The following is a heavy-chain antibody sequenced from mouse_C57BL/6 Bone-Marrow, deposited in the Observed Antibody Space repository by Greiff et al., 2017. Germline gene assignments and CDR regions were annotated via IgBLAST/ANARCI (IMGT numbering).Heavy chain of an antibody. V-gene: IGHV1-81*01. CDR2: IYPRSGNT. J-gene: IGHJ2*01. CDR1: GYTFTSYG. D-gene: IGHD1-1*01. CDR3: ARCPGFMTRDDY. Sequence: QVQLQQSGAELARPGASVKLSCKASGYTFTSYGISWVKQRTGQGLEWIGEIYPRSGNTYYNEKFKGKATLTADKSSSTAYMELRSLTSVYSAVYFCARCPGFMTRDDYWGQCTTLTVSS.